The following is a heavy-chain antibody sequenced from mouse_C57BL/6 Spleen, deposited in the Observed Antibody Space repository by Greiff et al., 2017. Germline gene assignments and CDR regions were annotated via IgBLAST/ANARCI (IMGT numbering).Heavy chain of an antibody. CDR3: AIEDLLLQAMYY. Sequence: VQLQQPGAELVKPGASVKVSCKASGYTFTSYWMHWVKQRPGQGLEWLGRIHPSDSDTNYNQKFKGKATLTVDKSSSTAYMQLSSLTSEDSAVYYGAIEDLLLQAMYYWGQGISVTVSS. D-gene: IGHD1-1*01. CDR2: IHPSDSDT. CDR1: GYTFTSYW. V-gene: IGHV1-74*01. J-gene: IGHJ4*01.